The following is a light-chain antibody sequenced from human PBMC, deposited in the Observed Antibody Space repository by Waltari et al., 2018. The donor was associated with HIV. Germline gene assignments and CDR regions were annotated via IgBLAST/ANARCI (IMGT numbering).Light chain of an antibody. CDR1: SRDVGGYNY. J-gene: IGLJ2*01. CDR3: NSYTTSSTLHVV. CDR2: DVS. Sequence: QSALTQPASVSGSPGPSITISCTGTSRDVGGYNYVSCYQHHPGKAPKLMIYDVSNRPSGVSNRFSGSKSGNTASLTISGLQAEDEADYYCNSYTTSSTLHVVFGGGTKLTVL. V-gene: IGLV2-14*03.